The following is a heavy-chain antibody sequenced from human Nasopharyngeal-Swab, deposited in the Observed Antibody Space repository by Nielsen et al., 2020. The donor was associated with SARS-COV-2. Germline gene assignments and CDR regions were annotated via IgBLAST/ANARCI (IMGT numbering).Heavy chain of an antibody. CDR2: IIPIFGTA. D-gene: IGHD6-19*01. Sequence: WVRQAPGQGPEWMGGIIPIFGTANYAQKFQGRVTITADKSTSTAYMELSSLRSEDTAVYYCARGLYSSGFSYYYYGMDVWGQGTTVTVSS. J-gene: IGHJ6*02. CDR3: ARGLYSSGFSYYYYGMDV. V-gene: IGHV1-69*06.